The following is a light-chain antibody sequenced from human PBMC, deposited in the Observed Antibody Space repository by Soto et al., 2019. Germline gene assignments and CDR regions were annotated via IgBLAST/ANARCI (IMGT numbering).Light chain of an antibody. CDR3: SSYTTLNTRQIV. Sequence: QSALTQPASVSGSPGQSITISCTGTSSDVGGYNYVSWYQHHPGKAPKLMIFDVSNRPSGVSNRFSGSKSGNTASLTISRLQPEDEVDYYCSSYTTLNTRQIVFGTGTKLTVL. CDR1: SSDVGGYNY. CDR2: DVS. J-gene: IGLJ1*01. V-gene: IGLV2-14*03.